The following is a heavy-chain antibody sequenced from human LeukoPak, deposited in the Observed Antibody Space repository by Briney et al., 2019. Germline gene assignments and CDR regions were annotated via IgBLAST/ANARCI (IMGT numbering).Heavy chain of an antibody. J-gene: IGHJ4*02. Sequence: GGSLRLSCAASGFTFSSYGMHWVRQAPGKGLEWVAVISYDGSNKYYADSVKGRFTISRDNSKNTLYLQMNSLRGEDTAVYYCAKDPGKFWSGHDYWGQGTLVTVSS. CDR2: ISYDGSNK. D-gene: IGHD3-3*01. V-gene: IGHV3-30*18. CDR3: AKDPGKFWSGHDY. CDR1: GFTFSSYG.